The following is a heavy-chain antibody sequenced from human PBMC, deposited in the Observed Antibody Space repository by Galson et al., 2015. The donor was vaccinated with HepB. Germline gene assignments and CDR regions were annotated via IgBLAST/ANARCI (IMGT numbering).Heavy chain of an antibody. J-gene: IGHJ4*02. CDR1: GYTFTSYH. CDR3: ARAPSSGWSKYYFDY. D-gene: IGHD6-19*01. Sequence: SVKVSCKASGYTFTSYHMHWVRQAPGQGLEWMGIINPSGDSTSYAQKFQGRVTMTRDTSTSTVYMELSSLRSEDTAVYYCARAPSSGWSKYYFDYWGQGTLVTVSS. V-gene: IGHV1-46*01. CDR2: INPSGDST.